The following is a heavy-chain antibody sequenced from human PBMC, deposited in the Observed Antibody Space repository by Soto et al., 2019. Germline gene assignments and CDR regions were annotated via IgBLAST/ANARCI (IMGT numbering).Heavy chain of an antibody. CDR3: ARDPYSSGWYFAFNV. V-gene: IGHV1-18*01. CDR1: GYTFSNFG. CDR2: ISGYNGDT. D-gene: IGHD6-19*01. Sequence: ASVKVSCKASGYTFSNFGIAGMRQAPGQGLEWMGWISGYNGDTSYAQKFQGRVPMTTDRSTGTGYMELRSLRSDDTAVYYCARDPYSSGWYFAFNVWGQGTMVTVSS. J-gene: IGHJ3*01.